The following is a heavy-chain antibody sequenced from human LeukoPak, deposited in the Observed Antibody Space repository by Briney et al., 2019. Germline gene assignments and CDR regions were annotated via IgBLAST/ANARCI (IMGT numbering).Heavy chain of an antibody. J-gene: IGHJ4*02. Sequence: GGSLRLSCAASGFTFSSHTMSWVRQAPGKGLEWVAFIRNDGSIKYYADSVQGRFTISRDNSKNTLYLQMNSLRPEDTAVYYCAEDWSNSWGSYFDYWGQGTLVTVSS. V-gene: IGHV3-30*02. D-gene: IGHD3-16*01. CDR1: GFTFSSHT. CDR3: AEDWSNSWGSYFDY. CDR2: IRNDGSIK.